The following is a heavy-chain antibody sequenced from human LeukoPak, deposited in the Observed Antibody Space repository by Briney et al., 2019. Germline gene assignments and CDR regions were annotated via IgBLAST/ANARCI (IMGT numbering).Heavy chain of an antibody. J-gene: IGHJ4*02. V-gene: IGHV1-69*05. Sequence: SVKVSCKASGGTFSSYAISWVRQAPGQGLEWMGGIVPIFGTANYAQKLQGRVTMTTDTSTSTAYMELRSLRSDDTAVYYCARGSQWLVQYYFDYWGQGTLVTVSS. D-gene: IGHD6-19*01. CDR2: IVPIFGTA. CDR3: ARGSQWLVQYYFDY. CDR1: GGTFSSYA.